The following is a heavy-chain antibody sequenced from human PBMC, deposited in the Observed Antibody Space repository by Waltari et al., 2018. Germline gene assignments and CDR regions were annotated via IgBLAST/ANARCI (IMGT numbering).Heavy chain of an antibody. J-gene: IGHJ4*03. Sequence: QVRLQESGPGLLKPSETLSVICAVSGDSITGQHYWGWIRQPQGQQLEWIGSIYHSGIFYDRGSTPYSPALSSRVSISVDTSNNRFSLSLTSVTAADTAVYFCARNRSSGFFDYWGQGTLVAVSS. CDR3: ARNRSSGFFDY. D-gene: IGHD3-22*01. V-gene: IGHV4-38-2*01. CDR2: IYHSGIFYDRGST. CDR1: GDSITGQHY.